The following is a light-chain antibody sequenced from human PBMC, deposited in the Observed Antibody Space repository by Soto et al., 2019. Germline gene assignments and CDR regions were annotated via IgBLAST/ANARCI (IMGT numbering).Light chain of an antibody. CDR1: QSISTS. V-gene: IGKV1-39*01. Sequence: DIQMTQSPSSLSASVGDRVTITCRISQSISTSLNWYQQKAGKAPKLLIYGASTLQSGVPLRFSGSGSGTDFTLTISSLQREDFATYYCQESYSFLWGTCGQGTKV. CDR3: QESYSFLWGT. CDR2: GAS. J-gene: IGKJ1*01.